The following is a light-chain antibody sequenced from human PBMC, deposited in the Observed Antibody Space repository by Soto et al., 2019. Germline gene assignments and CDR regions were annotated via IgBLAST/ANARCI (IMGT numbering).Light chain of an antibody. Sequence: DIQMTQSPSTLSASVGDRVTITCRASQSISSWLAWYQQKPGKAPKLLIFDASSLERGVPSRFSGSGSGTDFTLTISSLQPEDFATYYCQQTYSSPQTFGQGTKVDIK. CDR2: DAS. V-gene: IGKV1-5*01. CDR3: QQTYSSPQT. CDR1: QSISSW. J-gene: IGKJ1*01.